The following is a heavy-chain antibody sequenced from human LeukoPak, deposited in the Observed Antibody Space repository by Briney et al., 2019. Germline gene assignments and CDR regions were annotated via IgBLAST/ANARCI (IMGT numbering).Heavy chain of an antibody. V-gene: IGHV3-21*01. CDR3: ARGAGYYYYMDV. Sequence: GGSLRLSCAASGFTFSSYSMNWVRQAPGKGLEWVSSISSSSSYIYYADSVKGRFTISRDNAKNSLYLQMNSLRAEDTAVYYCARGAGYYYYMDVWGKGTTVTVSS. CDR2: ISSSSSYI. CDR1: GFTFSSYS. J-gene: IGHJ6*03.